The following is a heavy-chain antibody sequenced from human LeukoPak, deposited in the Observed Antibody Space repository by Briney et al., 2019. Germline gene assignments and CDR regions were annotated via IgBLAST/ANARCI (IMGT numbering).Heavy chain of an antibody. D-gene: IGHD2-15*01. CDR2: ISGDGGST. J-gene: IGHJ6*03. CDR1: GFTFDDYA. V-gene: IGHV3-43*02. CDR3: AKDTAVGGSCYSCYYYYMDV. Sequence: GGSLRLSCAASGFTFDDYAMHWVRQAPGEGLEWVSLISGDGGSTYYADSVKGRFTISRDNSENSLYLQMNSLRTEDTALYYCAKDTAVGGSCYSCYYYYMDVWGKGTTVTVSS.